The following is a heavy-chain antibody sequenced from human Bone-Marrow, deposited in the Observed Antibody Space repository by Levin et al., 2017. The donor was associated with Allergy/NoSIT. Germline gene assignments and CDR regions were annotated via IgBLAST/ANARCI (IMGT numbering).Heavy chain of an antibody. V-gene: IGHV3-74*01. CDR2: IDGDGTDT. D-gene: IGHD4/OR15-4a*01. J-gene: IGHJ4*02. Sequence: LSLTCVASGSPFSRDWMHWVRQTPGKGLVWVSRIDGDGTDTDYADSVKGRFSISRDNAKNTVYLQMNSLTAEDTGLYYCARQNGAKDYFDYWGQGTLVTVSS. CDR3: ARQNGAKDYFDY. CDR1: GSPFSRDW.